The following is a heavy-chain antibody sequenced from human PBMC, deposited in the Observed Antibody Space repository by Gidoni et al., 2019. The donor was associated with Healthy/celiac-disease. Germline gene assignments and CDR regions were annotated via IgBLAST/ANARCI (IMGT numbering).Heavy chain of an antibody. CDR1: GFTFDDYA. J-gene: IGHJ6*02. V-gene: IGHV3-9*01. D-gene: IGHD2-2*02. CDR3: AKALRYCSSTSCYRGGYYGMDV. Sequence: EVQLVESGGGLVQPGRSLRLSCAASGFTFDDYAMHWVRQAPGKGLEWVSGISWNSGSIGYADSVKGRFTISRDNAKNSLYLQMNSLRAEDTALYYCAKALRYCSSTSCYRGGYYGMDVWGQGTTVTVSS. CDR2: ISWNSGSI.